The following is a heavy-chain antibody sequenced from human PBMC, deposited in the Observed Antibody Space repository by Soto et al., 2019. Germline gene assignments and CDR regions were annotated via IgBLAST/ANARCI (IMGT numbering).Heavy chain of an antibody. D-gene: IGHD2-2*01. CDR3: AKGRGALSVVSNWFDP. Sequence: GGSLRLSCAAFGFTFEDYAMHWIRQAPGKGLEWVSGINWNSGSTGYADSVKGRFTISRDNANNSLHLEMNSLKTEDTALYYCAKGRGALSVVSNWFDPWGQGT. CDR1: GFTFEDYA. J-gene: IGHJ5*02. CDR2: INWNSGST. V-gene: IGHV3-9*01.